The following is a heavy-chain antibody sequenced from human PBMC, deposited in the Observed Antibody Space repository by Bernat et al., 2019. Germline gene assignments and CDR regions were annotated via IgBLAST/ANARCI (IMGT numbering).Heavy chain of an antibody. V-gene: IGHV3-66*01. J-gene: IGHJ5*02. CDR2: IYSGGST. CDR1: GFTVNSNY. D-gene: IGHD1-1*01. CDR3: ARAYGTTGSGGLWFDP. Sequence: EVQLVESGGGLVQPGGSLRLSCAASGFTVNSNYMSWVRQAPGKGLEWVAVIYSGGSTYYEDSVKGRFTISSDNSKNTLYLQMNSLRAADTAVYYCARAYGTTGSGGLWFDPWGQGTLVTVSS.